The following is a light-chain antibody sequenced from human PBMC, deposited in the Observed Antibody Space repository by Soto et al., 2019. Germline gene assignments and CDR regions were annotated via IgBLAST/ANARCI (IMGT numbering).Light chain of an antibody. J-gene: IGLJ2*01. CDR1: SSDVGGYNY. Sequence: QSALTQPASVSGSPGQSIAISCTGTSSDVGGYNYVSWYQQKPGKAPKLMIYDVSNRPSGVSNRFFGSKSGNTASLTISGLQAEDEADYYCSSYTSSSTVVFGGGTKVTVL. CDR2: DVS. V-gene: IGLV2-14*01. CDR3: SSYTSSSTVV.